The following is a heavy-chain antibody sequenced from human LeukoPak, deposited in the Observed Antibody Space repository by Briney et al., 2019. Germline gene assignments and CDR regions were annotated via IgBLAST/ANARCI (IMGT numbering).Heavy chain of an antibody. J-gene: IGHJ4*02. D-gene: IGHD4-17*01. CDR2: INHSGST. V-gene: IGHV4-34*01. CDR1: GGSFSGYY. CDR3: ARGDDYGDYLHN. Sequence: SETLSLTCAVYGGSFSGYYWSWIRQPPGKGLEWIGEINHSGSTNYNPSLKSRVTISVDKSKNRFSLKLSSVTAADTAVYYCARGDDYGDYLHNWGQGTLVTVSS.